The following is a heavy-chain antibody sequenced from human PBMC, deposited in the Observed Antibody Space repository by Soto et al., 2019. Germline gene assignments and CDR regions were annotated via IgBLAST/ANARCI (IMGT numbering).Heavy chain of an antibody. V-gene: IGHV4-59*01. J-gene: IGHJ4*02. CDR3: AREPGGNALFFDY. Sequence: QVQLQESGPGLVKPSETLSLTCTVSGGSISSYYWSWIRQPPGEGLEWIGYIYYTGSTNYNPSLSRRVARSVDTSKNQFSLKLSSVTAADTAVYYCAREPGGNALFFDYWGQGTLVTVSS. D-gene: IGHD2-15*01. CDR1: GGSISSYY. CDR2: IYYTGST.